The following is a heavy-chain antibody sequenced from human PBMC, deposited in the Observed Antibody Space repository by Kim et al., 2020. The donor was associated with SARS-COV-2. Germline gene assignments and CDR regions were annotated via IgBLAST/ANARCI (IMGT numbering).Heavy chain of an antibody. D-gene: IGHD3-22*01. CDR3: ATPPGSYDSRSEGNDAFDD. CDR2: ISSSSSYI. CDR1: GFTFSSYS. V-gene: IGHV3-21*01. Sequence: GGSLRLSCAASGFTFSSYSMNWVRQAPGKGLEWVSSISSSSSYIYYADSVKGRFTISRDNAKNSLYLQMNSLRAEDTAVYYCATPPGSYDSRSEGNDAFDDWGQGTMVTVSS. J-gene: IGHJ3*01.